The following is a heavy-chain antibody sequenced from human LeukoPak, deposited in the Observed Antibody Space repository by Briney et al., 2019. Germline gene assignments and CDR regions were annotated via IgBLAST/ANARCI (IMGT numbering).Heavy chain of an antibody. V-gene: IGHV3-15*01. CDR3: TTAALWFRELSG. J-gene: IGHJ4*02. CDR2: IKSKTDGGTT. Sequence: GGSLRLSCAASGFTFSNAWISWVRQAPGKGLEWVGRIKSKTDGGTTDYAAPVKGRFTISRDDSKNTLYLQMNSLKTEDTAVYYCTTAALWFRELSGWGQGTLVTVSS. D-gene: IGHD3-10*01. CDR1: GFTFSNAW.